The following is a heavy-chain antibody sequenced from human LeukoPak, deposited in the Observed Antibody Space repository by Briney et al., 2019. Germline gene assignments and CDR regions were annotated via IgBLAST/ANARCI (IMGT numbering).Heavy chain of an antibody. J-gene: IGHJ4*02. Sequence: GASVKVSCKASGYTFTGYYMHWVRQAPGQGLEWMGWINPNSGGTNYAQKFQGRVTMTRDTSISTAYMELSRLRSDDTAVYYCAREFGYCSGGSCYSYLDYWGQGTLVTVSS. CDR2: INPNSGGT. CDR1: GYTFTGYY. CDR3: AREFGYCSGGSCYSYLDY. D-gene: IGHD2-15*01. V-gene: IGHV1-2*02.